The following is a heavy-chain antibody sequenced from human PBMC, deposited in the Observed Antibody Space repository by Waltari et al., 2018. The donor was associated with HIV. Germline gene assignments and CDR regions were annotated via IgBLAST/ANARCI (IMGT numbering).Heavy chain of an antibody. J-gene: IGHJ4*02. CDR2: IKSEDDGGTT. V-gene: IGHV3-15*01. Sequence: EVQLVESGGGLVKPGESLRLSCAASGFTLTNAWMSWVRQAPGKGLEWVGRIKSEDDGGTTDYVAPVKGRFTISRDDSKNALYLQMNSLKTEDTALYYCTSTGGGITDYWGQGTLVTVSS. D-gene: IGHD2-15*01. CDR1: GFTLTNAW. CDR3: TSTGGGITDY.